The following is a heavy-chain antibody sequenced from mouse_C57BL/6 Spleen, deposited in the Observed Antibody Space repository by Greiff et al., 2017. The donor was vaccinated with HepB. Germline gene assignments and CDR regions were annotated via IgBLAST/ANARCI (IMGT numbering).Heavy chain of an antibody. J-gene: IGHJ4*01. D-gene: IGHD1-1*01. V-gene: IGHV1-69*01. Sequence: QVQLQQPGAELVMPGASVTLSCKASGYTFTSYWMHWVKQRPGQGLEWIGEIDPSDSYTNYNQKFKGKSTLTVDKSSSTAYMQLSSLTSEDSAVYYCARPLYYGSSPYYAMDYWGQGTSVTVSS. CDR2: IDPSDSYT. CDR1: GYTFTSYW. CDR3: ARPLYYGSSPYYAMDY.